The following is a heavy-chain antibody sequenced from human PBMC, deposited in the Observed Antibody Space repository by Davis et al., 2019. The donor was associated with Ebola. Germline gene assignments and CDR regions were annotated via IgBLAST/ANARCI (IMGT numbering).Heavy chain of an antibody. Sequence: PSETLSLTCTVSGGSISSYYWSWIRQPPGKGLEWIGYIYYSGSTNYNPSLKSRVTISVDTSKNQFSLKLSSVTAADTAVYYCARLWWGLGDFWSGDYYYYGMDVWGQGTTVTVSS. D-gene: IGHD3-3*01. CDR2: IYYSGST. V-gene: IGHV4-59*08. CDR3: ARLWWGLGDFWSGDYYYYGMDV. CDR1: GGSISSYY. J-gene: IGHJ6*02.